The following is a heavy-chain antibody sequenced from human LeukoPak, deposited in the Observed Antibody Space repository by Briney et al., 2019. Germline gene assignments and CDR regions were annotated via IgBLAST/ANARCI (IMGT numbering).Heavy chain of an antibody. CDR3: VKDNPLDY. V-gene: IGHV3-30*02. CDR1: GFTFSSYG. CDR2: IRYDGNNK. Sequence: PGGSLRFSCAASGFTFSSYGMLWVRQAPGKGLEWVAFIRYDGNNKLYADSMKGRFTISRDNSKNTLYLHINSLRAEDTAVYYCVKDNPLDYWGQGTLVIVSS. J-gene: IGHJ4*02. D-gene: IGHD1-14*01.